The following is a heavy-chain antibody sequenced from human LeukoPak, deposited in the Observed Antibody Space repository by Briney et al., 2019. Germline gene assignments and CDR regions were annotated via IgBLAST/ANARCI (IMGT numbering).Heavy chain of an antibody. J-gene: IGHJ5*02. V-gene: IGHV4-39*07. CDR2: IYYNGTT. D-gene: IGHD1-7*01. CDR3: ARDVFNWNYWFGNWLDP. CDR1: GGSISNDFYF. Sequence: SSETLSLTCTVSGGSISNDFYFWGWVRQPPGRGLEWIGNIYYNGTTYYNPSLKGRVTISLDTSKNQFSLKLSSVTAADTAVYYCARDVFNWNYWFGNWLDPWGQGTLVTVPS.